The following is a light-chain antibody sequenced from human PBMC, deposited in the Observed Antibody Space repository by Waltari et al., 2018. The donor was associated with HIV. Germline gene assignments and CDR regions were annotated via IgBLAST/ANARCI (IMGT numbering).Light chain of an antibody. J-gene: IGKJ4*01. Sequence: IQLTQSPSFLSASVGDRVTITCRASQRISSSLDLYQQQPGKAPKLLIYAAPNLPICVPSRFSASGSGTEFTLTIPSLQPEDVATYFCQELDSYPLTFGGGTKLDIK. CDR3: QELDSYPLT. CDR2: AAP. V-gene: IGKV1-9*01. CDR1: QRISSS.